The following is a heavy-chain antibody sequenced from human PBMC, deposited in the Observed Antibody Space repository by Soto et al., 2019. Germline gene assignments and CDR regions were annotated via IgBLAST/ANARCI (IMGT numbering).Heavy chain of an antibody. CDR2: ISYDGSNK. CDR1: GFTFSSYA. CDR3: ARDTAYGDSHYFDY. Sequence: GGSLRLSCAASGFTFSSYAMHWVRQAPGKGLEWVAVISYDGSNKYYADSVKGRFTISRDNSKNTLYLQMNSLRAEDTAVYYCARDTAYGDSHYFDYWGQGTLVTVSS. V-gene: IGHV3-30-3*01. J-gene: IGHJ4*02. D-gene: IGHD4-17*01.